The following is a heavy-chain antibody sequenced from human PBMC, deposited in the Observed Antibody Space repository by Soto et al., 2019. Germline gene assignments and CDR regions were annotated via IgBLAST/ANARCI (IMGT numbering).Heavy chain of an antibody. Sequence: GPEVKRPGASVKVSCKDSGYTFITNGINWVRQAPGQGLEWMGWISPANGDKKYAQKFKGRVTLTSETSTDTVYMELTNLRSDDTAVYFCARGRYFATTHRQWWYFDFWGRGTLVTVSS. V-gene: IGHV1-18*01. CDR2: ISPANGDK. CDR1: GYTFITNG. D-gene: IGHD3-10*01. J-gene: IGHJ2*01. CDR3: ARGRYFATTHRQWWYFDF.